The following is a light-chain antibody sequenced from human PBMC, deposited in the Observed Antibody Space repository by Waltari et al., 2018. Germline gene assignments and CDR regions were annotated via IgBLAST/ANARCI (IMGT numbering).Light chain of an antibody. CDR3: QAWDTRTVT. CDR1: NLGDKY. CDR2: QDN. V-gene: IGLV3-1*01. Sequence: SYALTQPPSVSVSPGQTARLTCSGENLGDKYSSWYQQKPGQSPVLLIFQDNKRPSGIPERFSGSNSGSTATLTVSGTQAVDEADYYCQAWDTRTVTFGGGTKLTVL. J-gene: IGLJ2*01.